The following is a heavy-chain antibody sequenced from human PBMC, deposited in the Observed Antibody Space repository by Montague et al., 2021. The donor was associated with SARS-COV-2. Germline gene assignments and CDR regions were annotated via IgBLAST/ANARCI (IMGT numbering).Heavy chain of an antibody. J-gene: IGHJ6*02. D-gene: IGHD3-10*01. CDR2: ISYDGSNK. Sequence: SLRLSCAASGFTFSSYAMHWVRQAPGKGLEWVTIISYDGSNKYCADSVKGRFTISRDNSKNTLYLQMNSLRAEDTAVYYCARGGVDYGMDVWGQGTTVTVSS. V-gene: IGHV3-30-3*01. CDR1: GFTFSSYA. CDR3: ARGGVDYGMDV.